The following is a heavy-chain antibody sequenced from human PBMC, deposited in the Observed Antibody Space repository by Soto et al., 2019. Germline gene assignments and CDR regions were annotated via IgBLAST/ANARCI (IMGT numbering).Heavy chain of an antibody. Sequence: ASVKVSCKASGYTFTSYGISWVRQAPGQGLEWMGWISAYNGNTNYAQKLQGRVTMTTDTSTSTAYMELRSLRSDDTAVYYCARDYDFWSGPRVVWFDPWGQGTLVTVS. CDR2: ISAYNGNT. V-gene: IGHV1-18*01. CDR3: ARDYDFWSGPRVVWFDP. CDR1: GYTFTSYG. J-gene: IGHJ5*02. D-gene: IGHD3-3*01.